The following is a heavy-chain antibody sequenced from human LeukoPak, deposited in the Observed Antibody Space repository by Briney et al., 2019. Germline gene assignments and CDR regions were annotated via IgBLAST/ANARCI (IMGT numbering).Heavy chain of an antibody. D-gene: IGHD1-26*01. J-gene: IGHJ5*02. CDR1: GGSISSSYYY. CDR2: IYYSGST. V-gene: IGHV4-39*07. Sequence: SETLSLTCTVSGGSISSSYYYWGWIRQPPGKGLEWIGSIYYSGSTNYNPSLKSRVTISVDTSKNQFSLKLSSVTAADTAVYYCASNLSGSYYNWFDPWGQGTLVTVSS. CDR3: ASNLSGSYYNWFDP.